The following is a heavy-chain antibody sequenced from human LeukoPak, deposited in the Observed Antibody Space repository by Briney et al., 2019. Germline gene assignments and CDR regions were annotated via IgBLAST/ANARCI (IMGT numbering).Heavy chain of an antibody. CDR2: IYPRDGST. J-gene: IGHJ4*02. Sequence: ASVKVSCKASGYTFTSNYIHWVRQAPGQGLEWMGVIYPRDGSTSYAQKFQGRVTVTRDTSTSTVHMELSGLRSEDTAVYYCARDQEGFDYWGQGTLVTVSS. V-gene: IGHV1-46*01. CDR1: GYTFTSNY. CDR3: ARDQEGFDY.